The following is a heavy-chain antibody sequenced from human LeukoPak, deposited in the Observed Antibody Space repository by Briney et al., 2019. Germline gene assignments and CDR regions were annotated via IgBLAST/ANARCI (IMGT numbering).Heavy chain of an antibody. J-gene: IGHJ3*02. V-gene: IGHV4-59*08. CDR2: MFYSGTT. CDR3: ARQGRGFCSSRSCNVALDI. D-gene: IGHD2-2*01. Sequence: PSETLSLTCSVSGGSIRSYFWSLIRQPPGKRLEWIGYMFYSGTTKKNPSLESRLTTSVDTSKNQFSLKMTSVTAADTAVYYCARQGRGFCSSRSCNVALDIWGQGTMVIVSS. CDR1: GGSIRSYF.